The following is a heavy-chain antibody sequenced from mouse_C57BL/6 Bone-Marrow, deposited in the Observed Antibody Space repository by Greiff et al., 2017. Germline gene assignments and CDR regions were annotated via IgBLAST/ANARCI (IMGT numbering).Heavy chain of an antibody. CDR3: ARKSQITTVVAPYYFDY. D-gene: IGHD1-1*01. CDR1: GYTFTSYW. CDR2: IDPNSGGT. V-gene: IGHV1-72*01. Sequence: QVQLQQPGAELVKPGASVQLSCKASGYTFTSYWMHWVKQRPGRGLEWIGRIDPNSGGTKYNEKFKSKATLTVDKPSSTAYMQLSSLTSEDAAVYYCARKSQITTVVAPYYFDYWGQGTTLTVSS. J-gene: IGHJ2*01.